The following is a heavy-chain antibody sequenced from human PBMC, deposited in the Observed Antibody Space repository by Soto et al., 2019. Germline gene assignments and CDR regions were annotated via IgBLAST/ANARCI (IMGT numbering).Heavy chain of an antibody. D-gene: IGHD3-10*01. J-gene: IGHJ5*02. Sequence: SETLSLTCTVSGGSISSGGYYWSWIRQHPGKGLEWIGYIYYSGSTYYNPSLKSRVTISVDTSKNQFSLKLSSVTAADTAVYYCARDKGGTMVRGVISNWFDPWGQGTLVTVSS. V-gene: IGHV4-31*03. CDR2: IYYSGST. CDR1: GGSISSGGYY. CDR3: ARDKGGTMVRGVISNWFDP.